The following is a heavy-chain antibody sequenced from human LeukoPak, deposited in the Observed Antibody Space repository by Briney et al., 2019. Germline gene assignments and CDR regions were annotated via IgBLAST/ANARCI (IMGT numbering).Heavy chain of an antibody. CDR3: TTEGYCSGGNCYSFDY. CDR2: IKSKTDGGII. Sequence: GGSLRLSCAASGFTFRNAWITWVRQAPGKGLEWVGRIKSKTDGGIIDYAAPVKGRFTVSRDDSKNTAYLQMNSLKTEDTAVYFCTTEGYCSGGNCYSFDYWGQGTLVTVSS. V-gene: IGHV3-15*01. J-gene: IGHJ4*02. CDR1: GFTFRNAW. D-gene: IGHD2-15*01.